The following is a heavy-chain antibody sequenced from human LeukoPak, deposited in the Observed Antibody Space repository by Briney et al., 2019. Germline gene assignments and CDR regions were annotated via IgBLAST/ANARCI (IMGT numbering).Heavy chain of an antibody. D-gene: IGHD3-22*01. J-gene: IGHJ5*02. CDR3: ARDQNYDTFLNWFDP. CDR2: IIPIFGTA. CDR1: GGTFSSYA. Sequence: SVNVSCKASGGTFSSYAISWVRQAPGQGLEWMGGIIPIFGTANYAQKFQGRVTITADESTSTAYMELSSLRSEDTAVYYCARDQNYDTFLNWFDPWGWGTLVTVSS. V-gene: IGHV1-69*13.